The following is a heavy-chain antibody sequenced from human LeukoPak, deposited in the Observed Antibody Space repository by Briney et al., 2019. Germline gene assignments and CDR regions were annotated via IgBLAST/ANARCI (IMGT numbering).Heavy chain of an antibody. J-gene: IGHJ4*02. CDR3: ARDSVGRSGSYYF. D-gene: IGHD1-26*01. V-gene: IGHV3-66*01. Sequence: HAGGSLRLSCAASGFTVSSNYMSWVRQAPGKGLEWVSVIYSGGSTYYADSVKGRFTISRDNSKNTLYLQMNSLRAEDTAVYYCARDSVGRSGSYYFGGQGTLVTVSS. CDR2: IYSGGST. CDR1: GFTVSSNY.